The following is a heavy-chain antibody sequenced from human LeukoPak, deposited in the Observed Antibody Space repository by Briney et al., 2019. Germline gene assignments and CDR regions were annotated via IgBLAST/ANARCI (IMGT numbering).Heavy chain of an antibody. CDR2: ISASGRST. V-gene: IGHV3-23*01. D-gene: IGHD5-12*01. CDR3: AKDYSGYDLSAGY. Sequence: TGGSLRLSCAGSGFTFSNYALSWVRQAPGKGLEWVSVISASGRSTYYADSLKGRFTISRENSKNTLYLQINSLRAEDTAVYYCAKDYSGYDLSAGYWGQGTLVTVSS. CDR1: GFTFSNYA. J-gene: IGHJ4*02.